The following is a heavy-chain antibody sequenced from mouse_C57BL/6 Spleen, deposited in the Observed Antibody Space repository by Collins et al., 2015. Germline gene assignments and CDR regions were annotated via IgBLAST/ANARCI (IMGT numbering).Heavy chain of an antibody. V-gene: IGHV1-69*01. CDR2: IDPSDSYT. CDR1: GYTFTSYW. Sequence: QVQLQQPGAELVMPGASVKLSCKASGYTFTSYWMHWVKQRPGQGLEWIGEIDPSDSYTNYNQKFKGKSTLTVDKSSSTAYMQLSSLTSEDSAVYYCAAGGSSHYFDYWGQGTTLTVSS. D-gene: IGHD1-1*01. CDR3: AAGGSSHYFDY. J-gene: IGHJ2*01.